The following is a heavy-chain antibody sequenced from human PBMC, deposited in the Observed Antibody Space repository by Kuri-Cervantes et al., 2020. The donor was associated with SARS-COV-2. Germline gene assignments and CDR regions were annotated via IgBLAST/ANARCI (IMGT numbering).Heavy chain of an antibody. CDR3: AREPIKRVIQLWQASYYFEF. J-gene: IGHJ4*01. Sequence: TVKVSCKASGDTFTGYSIHCVRETLGQGLEWMGWINPNSGVTKYAQTFESWVTTTRDTSTVTAYMEMCTLNSDDTAVYYCAREPIKRVIQLWQASYYFEFWGQGTLVTVSS. CDR2: INPNSGVT. CDR1: GDTFTGYS. D-gene: IGHD3-22*01. V-gene: IGHV1-2*04.